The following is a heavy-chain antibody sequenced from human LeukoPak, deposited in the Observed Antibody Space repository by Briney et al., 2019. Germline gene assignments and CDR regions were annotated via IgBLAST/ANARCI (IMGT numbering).Heavy chain of an antibody. D-gene: IGHD3-22*01. CDR2: ISWNSGSI. CDR1: GFTFDDYA. J-gene: IGHJ3*02. V-gene: IGHV3-9*01. CDR3: AKDIMYYYDSSGAVGAFDI. Sequence: GGSLRLSCAASGFTFDDYAMHWVRQAPGKGLEWVSGISWNSGSIGYADSVKGRFTISRDNAKNSLYLQMNSLRAEDTALYYCAKDIMYYYDSSGAVGAFDIWAKGQWSPSLQ.